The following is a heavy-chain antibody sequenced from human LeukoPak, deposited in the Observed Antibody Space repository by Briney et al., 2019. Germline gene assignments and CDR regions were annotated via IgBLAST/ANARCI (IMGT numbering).Heavy chain of an antibody. J-gene: IGHJ3*02. V-gene: IGHV3-30*18. CDR1: GFTFSYYG. D-gene: IGHD6-19*01. CDR3: AKDQGSVWFGGFDI. Sequence: QPGRSLRLSCEASGFTFSYYGIHWVRQAPDKGLEWVAVISDDGTTTFYADSVKGRITISRDNSKNTLYLQMNSLRADDTAVYYCAKDQGSVWFGGFDIWGQGTIVTVSS. CDR2: ISDDGTTT.